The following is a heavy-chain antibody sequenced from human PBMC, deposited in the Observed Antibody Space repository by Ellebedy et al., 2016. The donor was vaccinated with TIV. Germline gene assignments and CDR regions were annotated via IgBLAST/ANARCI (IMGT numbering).Heavy chain of an antibody. CDR1: GGSISGHY. CDR2: IYDTGDT. J-gene: IGHJ5*02. CDR3: ARGADYDFWTGYYTAFDP. V-gene: IGHV4-59*11. D-gene: IGHD3-3*01. Sequence: SETLSLXXTVSGGSISGHYWNWVRQPPGKGLEWIAYIYDTGDTDYNPSLKSRVTISLDTSKNQFSLRLTSLTAADTAVNYCARGADYDFWTGYYTAFDPWGQGTLVTVSS.